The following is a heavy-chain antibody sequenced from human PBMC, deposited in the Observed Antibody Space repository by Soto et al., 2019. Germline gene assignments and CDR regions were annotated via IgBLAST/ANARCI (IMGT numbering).Heavy chain of an antibody. Sequence: QVQLVQSGAEVKKPGASVKVSCKASGYTFTSYDINWVRQATGQGLEWMGWMNPNSGNTGYSQKFQGRVTMTRNTSINTAYMELSSLRSEDTAGYYCARPTSVRDAFDLWGQGTMVTVSS. V-gene: IGHV1-8*01. CDR1: GYTFTSYD. D-gene: IGHD3-10*01. CDR2: MNPNSGNT. CDR3: ARPTSVRDAFDL. J-gene: IGHJ3*01.